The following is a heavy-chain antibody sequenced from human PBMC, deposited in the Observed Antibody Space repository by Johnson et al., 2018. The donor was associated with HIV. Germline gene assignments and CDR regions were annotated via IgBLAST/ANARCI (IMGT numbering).Heavy chain of an antibody. V-gene: IGHV3-7*05. CDR1: GFTFSSYW. Sequence: DVQLVESGGGLVQPGGSLRLSCAASGFTFSSYWMSWVRQAPGKGLEWVANIKQDGSENYYVDSVKGRFTISRDNAKNSLYLQMNRLRAEDTAVYYCARERLYFDWLPDAFDIWGQGTMVTVSS. CDR2: IKQDGSEN. CDR3: ARERLYFDWLPDAFDI. D-gene: IGHD3-9*01. J-gene: IGHJ3*02.